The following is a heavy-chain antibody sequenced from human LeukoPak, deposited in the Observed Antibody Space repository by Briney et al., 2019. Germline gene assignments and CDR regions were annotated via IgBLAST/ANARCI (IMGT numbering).Heavy chain of an antibody. CDR2: IYYSGST. CDR3: ARQYGSWYTFYFQH. CDR1: GGSISSSSYY. D-gene: IGHD6-13*01. V-gene: IGHV4-39*01. Sequence: KPSETLSLTCTVSGGSISSSSYYWGWTRQPPGKGLEWIGSIYYSGSTYYNPSLKSRVTISVDTSKNQFSLKLSSVTAADTAVYYCARQYGSWYTFYFQHWGQGTLVTVSS. J-gene: IGHJ1*01.